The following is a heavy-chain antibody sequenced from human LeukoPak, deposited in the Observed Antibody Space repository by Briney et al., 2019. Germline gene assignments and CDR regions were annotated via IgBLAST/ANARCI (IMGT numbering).Heavy chain of an antibody. V-gene: IGHV3-9*01. CDR1: GFTFDDYA. D-gene: IGHD2-15*01. CDR3: AKELGYCSGGSCYSIKSLDY. Sequence: GGSLRLSCAASGFTFDDYAMHWVRQAPGKGLEWVSGISWNSGSIGYADSVKGRFTISRDNAKNSLYLQMNSLRAEDTALCYCAKELGYCSGGSCYSIKSLDYWGQGTLVTVSS. CDR2: ISWNSGSI. J-gene: IGHJ4*02.